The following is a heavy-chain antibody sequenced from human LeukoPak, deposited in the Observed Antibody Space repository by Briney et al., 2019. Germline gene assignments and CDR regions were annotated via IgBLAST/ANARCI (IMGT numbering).Heavy chain of an antibody. CDR1: GFTFSSYS. V-gene: IGHV3-21*04. D-gene: IGHD3-22*01. Sequence: GGSLRLSCAASGFTFSSYSMNWVRQAPGKGLEWVSSISSSSSYIYYADSVKGRFTISRDDSKNTLHLQMNNLRVDDTAEYYCVKGSSGWYYEYWGQGTQVTVSS. CDR3: VKGSSGWYYEY. CDR2: ISSSSSYI. J-gene: IGHJ4*02.